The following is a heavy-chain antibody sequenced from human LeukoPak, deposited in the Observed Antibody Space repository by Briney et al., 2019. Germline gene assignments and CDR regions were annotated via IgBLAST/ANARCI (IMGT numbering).Heavy chain of an antibody. CDR2: IKSKTDGGTT. CDR3: TTRYRGGYDFDY. CDR1: GFTFSNAW. D-gene: IGHD5-12*01. J-gene: IGHJ4*02. V-gene: IGHV3-15*01. Sequence: GGSLRLSCAAFGFTFSNAWMSWVRQAPGKGLEWVGRIKSKTDGGTTDYAAPVKGRFTISRDDSKNTLYLQMNSLKTEDTAVYYCTTRYRGGYDFDYWGQGTLVTVSS.